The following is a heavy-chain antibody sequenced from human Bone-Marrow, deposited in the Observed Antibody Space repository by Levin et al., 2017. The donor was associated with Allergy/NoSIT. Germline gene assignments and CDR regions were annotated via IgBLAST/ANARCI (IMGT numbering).Heavy chain of an antibody. CDR2: ITGSTAAI. J-gene: IGHJ5*01. D-gene: IGHD5-12*01. CDR3: ARDARRVDSGYQFWFDS. CDR1: GFSFSDYS. Sequence: GGSLRLSCTASGFSFSDYSVNWVRQAPGKGLEWIAYITGSTAAIMYADSVGGRFTISRDNAKNSVYLQMNSLRPEDTAVYYCARDARRVDSGYQFWFDSWGQGTLVTVAS. V-gene: IGHV3-48*01.